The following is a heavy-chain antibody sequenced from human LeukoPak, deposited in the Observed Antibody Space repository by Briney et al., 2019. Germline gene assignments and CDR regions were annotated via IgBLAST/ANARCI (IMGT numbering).Heavy chain of an antibody. V-gene: IGHV3-30*04. J-gene: IGHJ6*04. CDR2: ISYDGGNK. CDR3: ARRSGIAAAANNYYYYGMDV. CDR1: GFTFSSYA. Sequence: GGSLRLSCAASGFTFSSYAMHWVRQAPGKGLEWVAVISYDGGNKYYADSVKGRFTISRDNSKNTLYLQMNSLRAEDTAVYYCARRSGIAAAANNYYYYGMDVWGKGTTVTVSS. D-gene: IGHD6-13*01.